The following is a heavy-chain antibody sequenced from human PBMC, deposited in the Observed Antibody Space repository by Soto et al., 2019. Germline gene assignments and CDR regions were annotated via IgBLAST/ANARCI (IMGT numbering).Heavy chain of an antibody. Sequence: QVQLQESGPGLVKPSETLSLTCTVSGGSISTYYWSWIRQPPGKGLEWIGYIYYSGTASYNPSLKSRVTISLDTSKKKFSLKLSSVTAADTAVYYCARGGHCTDGVCSALDYWGQGTLDTVSS. V-gene: IGHV4-59*08. CDR3: ARGGHCTDGVCSALDY. J-gene: IGHJ4*02. CDR1: GGSISTYY. CDR2: IYYSGTA. D-gene: IGHD2-8*01.